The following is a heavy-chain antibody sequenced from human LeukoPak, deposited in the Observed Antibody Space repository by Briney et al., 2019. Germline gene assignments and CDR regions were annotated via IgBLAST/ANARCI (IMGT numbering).Heavy chain of an antibody. CDR3: ARVRIVYYGSEDNWFDP. V-gene: IGHV1-18*01. CDR1: GYTFTRYG. CDR2: ISAYNGNT. D-gene: IGHD3-10*01. J-gene: IGHJ5*02. Sequence: ASVKVSCKASGYTFTRYGISWVRQAPGQGLEWMGWISAYNGNTNYAQKLQGRVTMTTDTSTSTAYMELRSLRSDDTAVYYCARVRIVYYGSEDNWFDPWGQGTLVTVSS.